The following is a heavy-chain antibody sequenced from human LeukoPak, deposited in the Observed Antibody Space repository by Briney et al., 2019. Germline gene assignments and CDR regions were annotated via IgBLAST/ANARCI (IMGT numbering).Heavy chain of an antibody. CDR3: AKDLSSPGIAVAGTDY. Sequence: GGSLRLSCAASGFTFSSYAMSWVRQAPGKGLEWVSAISGSGGSTYYADSVKGRFTISRDNSKNTLYLQMNSLRAEDTAVYYCAKDLSSPGIAVAGTDYWGQGTLVTVSS. J-gene: IGHJ4*02. CDR2: ISGSGGST. V-gene: IGHV3-23*01. D-gene: IGHD6-19*01. CDR1: GFTFSSYA.